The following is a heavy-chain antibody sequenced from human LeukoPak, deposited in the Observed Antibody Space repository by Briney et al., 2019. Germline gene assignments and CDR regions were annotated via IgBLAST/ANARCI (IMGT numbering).Heavy chain of an antibody. V-gene: IGHV3-21*01. CDR2: ISSSSSYI. D-gene: IGHD2-2*01. J-gene: IGHJ5*02. CDR3: ARGVGYCSSTSCYWWFDP. CDR1: GFTFSSYS. Sequence: GGSLRLSCAASGFTFSSYSMNWVRQAPGKGLEWVSSISSSSSYIYYADSVKGRFTISRDNAKNTLYLQMNSLRAEDTAVYYCARGVGYCSSTSCYWWFDPWGQGTLVTVSS.